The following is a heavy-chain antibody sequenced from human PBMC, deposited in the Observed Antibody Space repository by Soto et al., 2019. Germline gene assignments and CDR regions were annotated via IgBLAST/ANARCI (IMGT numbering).Heavy chain of an antibody. CDR1: GYTFTSYA. CDR2: INAGNGNT. J-gene: IGHJ3*02. V-gene: IGHV1-3*01. Sequence: ASVKVSCKASGYTFTSYAMHWVRQAPGQRLEWMGWINAGNGNTKYSQKFQGRVTITRDTSASTAYMELSSLRSEDTAVYYCARLRRTITIFGVNMGDAFDIWGQGTMVTVSS. CDR3: ARLRRTITIFGVNMGDAFDI. D-gene: IGHD3-3*01.